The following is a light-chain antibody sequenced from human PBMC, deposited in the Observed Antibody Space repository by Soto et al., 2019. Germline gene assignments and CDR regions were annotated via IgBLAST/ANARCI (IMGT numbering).Light chain of an antibody. CDR3: RSYAGSNSLGV. CDR2: EVT. J-gene: IGLJ3*02. V-gene: IGLV2-8*01. Sequence: QSALTQPPSASGSPGQSVTISCTGTINDVGGYNYVSWYQQLPGKAPKLMIYEVTKRPSGVPDRFSGSKSGNTASLTVSGLQAEDEADYYCRSYAGSNSLGVFGGGTKLTVL. CDR1: INDVGGYNY.